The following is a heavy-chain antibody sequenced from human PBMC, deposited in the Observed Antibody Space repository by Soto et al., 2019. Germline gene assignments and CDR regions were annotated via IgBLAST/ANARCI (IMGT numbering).Heavy chain of an antibody. CDR1: GFTFDDYA. J-gene: IGHJ3*02. V-gene: IGHV3-9*01. CDR3: AKDIAARGAFDI. D-gene: IGHD6-6*01. Sequence: EVQLVESGGGLVQPGRSLRLSCAASGFTFDDYAMHWVRQAPGKGLEWVSGISWNSGSIGYADSVKGRFTISRDNAKNSLYLQMNSLRAEDTALYDCAKDIAARGAFDIWGQGTMVTVSS. CDR2: ISWNSGSI.